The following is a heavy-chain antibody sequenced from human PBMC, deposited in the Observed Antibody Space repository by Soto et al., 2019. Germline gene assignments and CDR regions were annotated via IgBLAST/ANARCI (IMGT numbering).Heavy chain of an antibody. D-gene: IGHD3-22*01. Sequence: QVQLVQSGAEVKKPGSSVKVSCKASGGTFSSYAISWVRQAPGQGLEWMGGIIPIFGTANYAQKFQGRVTNTADESTSTAYMELSSLRSEVTAVYYCARDLYSSGYYEEGRYYCYGIDVWGQGTTVTVSS. V-gene: IGHV1-69*12. CDR2: IIPIFGTA. J-gene: IGHJ6*02. CDR3: ARDLYSSGYYEEGRYYCYGIDV. CDR1: GGTFSSYA.